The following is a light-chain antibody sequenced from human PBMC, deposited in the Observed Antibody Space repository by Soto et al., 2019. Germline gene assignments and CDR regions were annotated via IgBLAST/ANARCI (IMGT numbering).Light chain of an antibody. CDR1: QSVSSN. V-gene: IGKV3-15*01. Sequence: EIVMTQSPATLSVCPGERATLSCRASQSVSSNVAWYQQKPGQAPRLLIYGASTRATGIPARFSGSGSGTEFTLTISSLQSEDFAVYYCQQYNNWPPLTFGGGTKVEI. CDR2: GAS. J-gene: IGKJ4*01. CDR3: QQYNNWPPLT.